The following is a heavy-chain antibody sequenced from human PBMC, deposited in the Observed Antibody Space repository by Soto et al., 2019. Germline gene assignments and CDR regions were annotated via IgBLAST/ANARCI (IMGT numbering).Heavy chain of an antibody. CDR1: GFTFSSYA. CDR3: ARDRIGFWSGTTNDY. Sequence: GGSLRLSCAASGFTFSSYAMSWVRQAPGKGLEWVSAISGSGGSTYYADSVKGRFTISRDNAKNSLYLQMNSLRAEDTAVYYCARDRIGFWSGTTNDYWGQGTLVTVSS. D-gene: IGHD3-3*01. CDR2: ISGSGGST. J-gene: IGHJ4*02. V-gene: IGHV3-23*01.